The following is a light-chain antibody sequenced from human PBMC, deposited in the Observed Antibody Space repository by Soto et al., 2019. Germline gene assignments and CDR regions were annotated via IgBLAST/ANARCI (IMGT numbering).Light chain of an antibody. CDR2: WES. Sequence: DILMTQSPDSLAVSLGEGGRIKGNSSQSVLHTPNDKNYLGWYQQKPGQHNRLIIYWESNRESGVHDRFSGSGSGTDFTLTIRSMQAEDVAIYYCKQSYTIHLTLGGGTQVDIK. CDR3: KQSYTIHLT. V-gene: IGKV4-1*01. J-gene: IGKJ4*01. CDR1: QSVLHTPNDKNY.